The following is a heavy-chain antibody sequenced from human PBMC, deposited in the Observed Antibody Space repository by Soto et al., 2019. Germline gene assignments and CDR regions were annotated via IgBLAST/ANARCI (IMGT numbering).Heavy chain of an antibody. V-gene: IGHV4-59*01. CDR1: GGSISSYY. J-gene: IGHJ6*02. CDR3: ASGQFYYDSSGYPKAYGMDV. Sequence: PSETLSLTCTVSGGSISSYYWSWIRQPPGKGLEWIGYIYYSGSTNYNPSLKSRVTISVDTSKNQFSLKLSPVTAADTAVYYCASGQFYYDSSGYPKAYGMDVWGQGTTVTVSS. CDR2: IYYSGST. D-gene: IGHD3-22*01.